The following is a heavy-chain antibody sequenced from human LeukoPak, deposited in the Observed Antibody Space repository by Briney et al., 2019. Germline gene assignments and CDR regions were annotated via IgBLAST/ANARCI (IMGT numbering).Heavy chain of an antibody. Sequence: ASVKVSCKTSGYTFSSYGISWVRQAPGQGLEWMGWISAYNGNRKYGQKFQGRVTMTTDTSASTAYMELRSLRSDDTAVYYCATAGGTYTNYKFDYWGQGTLVTVSS. V-gene: IGHV1-18*01. CDR2: ISAYNGNR. J-gene: IGHJ4*02. CDR1: GYTFSSYG. D-gene: IGHD4-11*01. CDR3: ATAGGTYTNYKFDY.